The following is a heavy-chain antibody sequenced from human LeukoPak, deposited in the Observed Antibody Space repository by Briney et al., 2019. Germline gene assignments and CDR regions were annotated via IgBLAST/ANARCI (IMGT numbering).Heavy chain of an antibody. CDR2: INPNSGGT. CDR1: GYTFTGYY. V-gene: IGHV1-2*02. J-gene: IGHJ4*02. D-gene: IGHD5-12*01. Sequence: ASVNVSCKASGYTFTGYYMHWVRQAAGRGLEWMGWINPNSGGTNYAQKFQGRVTMTRDTSIGTAYMEVSRLRSDDTAVYYCASPVATSGFDYWGQGTLVTVSS. CDR3: ASPVATSGFDY.